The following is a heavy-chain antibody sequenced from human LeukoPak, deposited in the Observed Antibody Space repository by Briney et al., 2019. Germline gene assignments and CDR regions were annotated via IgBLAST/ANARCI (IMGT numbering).Heavy chain of an antibody. CDR1: GFTFDDYA. D-gene: IGHD3-22*01. CDR3: AGGRGWLVDY. CDR2: IKQDGTEK. J-gene: IGHJ4*02. V-gene: IGHV3-7*01. Sequence: GGSLRLSCAASGFTFDDYAMNWVRQAPGKGLEWVANIKQDGTEKLYVDSVRGRFTISRDNAKNSLYLQMNSLRAEDTAVYFCAGGRGWLVDYWGQGTRVTVSS.